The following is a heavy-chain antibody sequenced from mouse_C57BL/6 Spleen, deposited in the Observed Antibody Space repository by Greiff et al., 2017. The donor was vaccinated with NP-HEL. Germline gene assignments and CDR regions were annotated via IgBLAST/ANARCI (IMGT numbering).Heavy chain of an antibody. CDR1: GFSLTSYA. CDR2: IWTGGGT. J-gene: IGHJ4*01. V-gene: IGHV2-9-1*01. D-gene: IGHD2-2*01. CDR3: ARNRGGYDGYYAMDY. Sequence: VQLVESGPGLVAPSQSLSITCTVSGFSLTSYAISWVRQPPGKGLEWLGVIWTGGGTNYNSALKSRLSISKDNSKSQVFLKMNSLQTDDTARYYCARNRGGYDGYYAMDYWGQGTSVTVSS.